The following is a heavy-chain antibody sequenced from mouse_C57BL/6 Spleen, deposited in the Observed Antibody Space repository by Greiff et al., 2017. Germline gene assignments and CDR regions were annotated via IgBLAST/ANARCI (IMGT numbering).Heavy chain of an antibody. CDR2: ISYDGSN. D-gene: IGHD1-1*02. Sequence: VQLKESGPGLVKPSQSLSLTCSVTGYSITSGYYWNWIRQFPGNKLEWMGYISYDGSNNYNPSLKNRISITRDTSKNQFFLKLNSVTTEDTATYYCARDAVANYYAMDYWGQGTSVTVSS. CDR3: ARDAVANYYAMDY. CDR1: GYSITSGYY. J-gene: IGHJ4*01. V-gene: IGHV3-6*01.